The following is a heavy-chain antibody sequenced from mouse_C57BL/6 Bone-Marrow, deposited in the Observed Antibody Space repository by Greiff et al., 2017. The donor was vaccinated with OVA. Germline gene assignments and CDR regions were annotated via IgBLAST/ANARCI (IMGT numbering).Heavy chain of an antibody. Sequence: EVQVVESGGGLVKPGGSLKLSCAASGFTFSDYGMHWVRQTPEQGLEWVGYISSGSSTIYYADTVKGRFTISRDKAKNTMFLQMNRLRSEDTAMYYCARDYGSSPDYWGQGTTLTVSS. J-gene: IGHJ2*01. CDR3: ARDYGSSPDY. CDR1: GFTFSDYG. D-gene: IGHD1-1*01. CDR2: ISSGSSTI. V-gene: IGHV5-17*01.